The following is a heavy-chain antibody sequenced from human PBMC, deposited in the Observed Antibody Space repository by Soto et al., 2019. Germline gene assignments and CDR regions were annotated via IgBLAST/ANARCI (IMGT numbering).Heavy chain of an antibody. V-gene: IGHV4-31*03. D-gene: IGHD3-3*01. CDR1: GGSISSGGYY. Sequence: SETLSLTCTVSGGSISSGGYYWSWIRQHPGKGLEWIGYIYYSGSTYYNPSLKSRVTISVDTSKNQFSLKLSSVTAADTAVYYCAREGFWSGYYTNAPGYYYYYMDVWGKGTTVTVSS. CDR2: IYYSGST. J-gene: IGHJ6*03. CDR3: AREGFWSGYYTNAPGYYYYYMDV.